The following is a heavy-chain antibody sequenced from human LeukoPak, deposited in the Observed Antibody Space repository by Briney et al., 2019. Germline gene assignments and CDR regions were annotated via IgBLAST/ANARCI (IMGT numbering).Heavy chain of an antibody. Sequence: HAGGSLRLSCAASGFTFSSYALSWVRQAPGKGLEWISYISSISITISYADSVKGRFTISRDNAKNSLYLQMNSLRAEDTAVYYCARKTNYFDYWGQGTLVTVSS. CDR2: ISSISITI. CDR3: ARKTNYFDY. CDR1: GFTFSSYA. V-gene: IGHV3-48*01. J-gene: IGHJ4*02.